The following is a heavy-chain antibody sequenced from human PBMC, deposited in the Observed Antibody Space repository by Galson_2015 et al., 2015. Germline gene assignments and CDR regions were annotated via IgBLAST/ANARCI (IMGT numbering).Heavy chain of an antibody. J-gene: IGHJ6*02. V-gene: IGHV1-46*01. CDR2: INPSGGST. CDR1: GYTFTSYY. CDR3: ARDLWFGEGKYYYYYYGMDV. D-gene: IGHD3-10*01. Sequence: SVKVSCKASGYTFTSYYMHWVRQAPGQGLEWMGIINPSGGSTSYAQKFQARVTMTRDTSTSTVYMELSSLRSEDTAVYYCARDLWFGEGKYYYYYYGMDVWGQGTTVTVSS.